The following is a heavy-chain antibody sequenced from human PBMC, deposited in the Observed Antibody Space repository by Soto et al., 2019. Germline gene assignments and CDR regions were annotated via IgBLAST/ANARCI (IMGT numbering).Heavy chain of an antibody. CDR2: ISPMFGAA. V-gene: IGHV1-69*19. CDR3: AREVHVPTPAFVC. Sequence: QVQLVQSGAEMKKPGSSVKVSCQSSRGTFNTYAMSWVRQAPGQGPEWMGDISPMFGAANYAPKLQGRVTITADESTGTSYMQLSSFASEDTALYFCAREVHVPTPAFVCWGQGTLVTVS. CDR1: RGTFNTYA. J-gene: IGHJ4*02. D-gene: IGHD3-10*02.